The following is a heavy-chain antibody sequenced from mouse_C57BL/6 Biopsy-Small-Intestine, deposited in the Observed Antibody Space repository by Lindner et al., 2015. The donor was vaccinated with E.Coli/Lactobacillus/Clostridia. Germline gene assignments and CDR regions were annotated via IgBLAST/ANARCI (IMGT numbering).Heavy chain of an antibody. D-gene: IGHD1-1*01. CDR1: GYAFSSYW. CDR3: ARDYYGIDY. J-gene: IGHJ2*01. Sequence: VQLQESGAELVKPGASVKISCKASGYAFSSYWMNWVKQRTEQGLEWIGRIDPEDGETKYAPKFQGKATITADTSSNTAYLQLSSLTSEDTAVYYCARDYYGIDYWGQGTTLTVSS. V-gene: IGHV14-2*01. CDR2: IDPEDGET.